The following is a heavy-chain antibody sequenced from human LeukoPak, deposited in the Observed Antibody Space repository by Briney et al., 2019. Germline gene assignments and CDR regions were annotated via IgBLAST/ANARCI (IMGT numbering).Heavy chain of an antibody. V-gene: IGHV3-23*01. CDR1: EFTFSTYA. J-gene: IGHJ4*02. Sequence: GGSLRLSCAASEFTFSTYAMSWVRQAPGKGLERVSSINNRGDSTYYSDSVKGRFTISRDNSKNTLYLQMNSLRAEDTAIFYCAKGAGSSPFDYWGQGTLLTVSS. D-gene: IGHD3-10*01. CDR2: INNRGDST. CDR3: AKGAGSSPFDY.